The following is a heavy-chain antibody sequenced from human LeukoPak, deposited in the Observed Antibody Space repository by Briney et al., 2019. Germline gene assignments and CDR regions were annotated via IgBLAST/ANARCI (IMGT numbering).Heavy chain of an antibody. J-gene: IGHJ4*02. CDR3: ARDGGWLQHFDY. Sequence: GRSLRLSCAASGFTFSSYAMHWVRQAPGKGLEWVAVISYDGSNKYYADSVKGRSTISRDNSKNTLYLQMNSLRAEDTAVYYCARDGGWLQHFDYWGQGTLVTVSS. CDR2: ISYDGSNK. CDR1: GFTFSSYA. V-gene: IGHV3-30-3*01. D-gene: IGHD5-24*01.